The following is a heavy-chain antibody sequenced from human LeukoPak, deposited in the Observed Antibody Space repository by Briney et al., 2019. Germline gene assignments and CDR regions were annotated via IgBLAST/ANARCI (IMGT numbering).Heavy chain of an antibody. CDR3: ARWHSGSYFDY. Sequence: PSGTLSLTCAVSGDSFSSSNWWSWVRQPPGKGLEWIGEFYHSGDTNYNPSLKSRVTISVDKSKKQLSLKLRSVTAADTAVYYCARWHSGSYFDYWGQGTLVTVSS. J-gene: IGHJ4*02. V-gene: IGHV4-4*02. CDR2: FYHSGDT. CDR1: GDSFSSSNW. D-gene: IGHD1-26*01.